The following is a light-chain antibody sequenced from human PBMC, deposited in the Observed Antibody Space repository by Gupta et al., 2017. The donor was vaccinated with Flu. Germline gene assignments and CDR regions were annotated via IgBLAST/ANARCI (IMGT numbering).Light chain of an antibody. CDR3: AAWDDSLNGPV. CDR1: SSNIGNNA. J-gene: IGLJ3*02. Sequence: QSVLTQPPSLSEAPRQRVTISCSGSSSNIGNNAVNWYQQLPGKAPKLLIYYDDLLPSGVSDRFSGSKSGTSASRAISGLQSGDEADYYGAAWDDSLNGPVFGGGTKLTVL. CDR2: YDD. V-gene: IGLV1-36*01.